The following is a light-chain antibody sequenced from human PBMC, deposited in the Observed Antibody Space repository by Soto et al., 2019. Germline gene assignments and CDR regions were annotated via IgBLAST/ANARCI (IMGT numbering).Light chain of an antibody. CDR1: QPISNY. V-gene: IGKV1-39*01. J-gene: IGKJ5*01. CDR3: QQTHAVPLT. CDR2: GAS. Sequence: DVQMTQSPSSLSASVGDRGTITCRASQPISNYLNWYQQKAGEAPKVLIFGASSLQSGVPSKFSGSGYGTDFTLIINNLHPDDFATYYCQQTHAVPLTFGQGTRL.